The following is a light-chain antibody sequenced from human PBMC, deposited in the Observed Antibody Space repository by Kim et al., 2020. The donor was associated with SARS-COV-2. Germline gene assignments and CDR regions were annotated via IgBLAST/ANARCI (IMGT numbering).Light chain of an antibody. CDR3: QVWDSSSDHRVV. CDR1: KLGDEY. CDR2: QDN. J-gene: IGLJ2*01. V-gene: IGLV3-1*01. Sequence: SYELTQPPSVSVSPGQTASITCSGYKLGDEYVSWYQQKPGQSPVVVIYQDNQRPSGIPERFSGSNSGNTATLTISRVEAGDEADYYCQVWDSSSDHRVVF.